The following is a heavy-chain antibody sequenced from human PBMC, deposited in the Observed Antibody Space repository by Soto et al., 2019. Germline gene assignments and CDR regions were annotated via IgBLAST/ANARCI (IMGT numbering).Heavy chain of an antibody. CDR2: IIPIFGTA. Sequence: GASVKVSCKASGGTFSSYAISWVRQAPGQGLEWMGGIIPIFGTANYAQKFQGRVTITADESTSTAYMELSSLRSEDTAVYYCASNPYGSRYYYGMDVWGQGTTVTVSS. CDR1: GGTFSSYA. CDR3: ASNPYGSRYYYGMDV. V-gene: IGHV1-69*13. J-gene: IGHJ6*02. D-gene: IGHD3-10*01.